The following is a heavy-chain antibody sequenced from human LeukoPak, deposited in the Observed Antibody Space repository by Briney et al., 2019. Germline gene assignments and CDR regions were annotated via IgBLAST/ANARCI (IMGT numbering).Heavy chain of an antibody. CDR2: ISWNSGSI. CDR3: ARDLWVRGVIVDYYYYGMDV. V-gene: IGHV3-9*01. D-gene: IGHD3-10*01. Sequence: GGSLRLSCAASGFTFDNYAMHWVRQAPGKGLEWVSGISWNSGSIACVASVKGRFTISRDNSKNTLYLQMNSLRAEDTAVYYCARDLWVRGVIVDYYYYGMDVWGQGTTVTVSS. J-gene: IGHJ6*02. CDR1: GFTFDNYA.